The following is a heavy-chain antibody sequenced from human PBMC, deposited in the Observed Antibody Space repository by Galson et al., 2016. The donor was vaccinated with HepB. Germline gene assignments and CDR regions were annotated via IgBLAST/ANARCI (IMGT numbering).Heavy chain of an antibody. J-gene: IGHJ4*02. Sequence: ETLSLTCAVSGGSVSSHNWWSWVRQPPGKGLEWIGEVFHSGSTNYNPSLKSRVTISVDTSKNQFTLKMSSVTAADTAVYYCAGADYGGCLAYWGQGSLVTVSS. D-gene: IGHD4-23*01. CDR2: VFHSGST. CDR3: AGADYGGCLAY. CDR1: GGSVSSHNW. V-gene: IGHV4-4*02.